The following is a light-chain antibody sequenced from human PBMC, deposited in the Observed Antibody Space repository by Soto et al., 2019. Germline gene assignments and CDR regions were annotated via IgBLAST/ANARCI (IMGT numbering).Light chain of an antibody. CDR1: QSVSSSY. J-gene: IGKJ1*01. Sequence: ESVLTQSPGTLSLSPAERATLSCRASQSVSSSYLAWYQQKPGQAPRLLIYGASSRATGIPDRFSGSGSGTDFTLTISRLEPEDFAVYYCQQYGSSQTFGQGTNVDIK. CDR2: GAS. CDR3: QQYGSSQT. V-gene: IGKV3-20*01.